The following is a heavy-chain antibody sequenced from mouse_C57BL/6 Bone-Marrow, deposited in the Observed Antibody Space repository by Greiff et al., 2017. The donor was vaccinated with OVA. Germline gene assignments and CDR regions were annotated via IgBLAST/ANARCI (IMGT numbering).Heavy chain of an antibody. CDR3: ARAYGSSLYYAMDY. CDR2: ISDGGSYT. D-gene: IGHD1-1*01. Sequence: EVKLMESGGGLVKPGGSLKLSCAASGFTFSSYAMSWVRQTPEKRLEWVATISDGGSYTYYPANVKGRFTISRDNAKNNLYLQMSHLKSEDTAMYYCARAYGSSLYYAMDYWGQGTSVTVSS. J-gene: IGHJ4*01. CDR1: GFTFSSYA. V-gene: IGHV5-4*03.